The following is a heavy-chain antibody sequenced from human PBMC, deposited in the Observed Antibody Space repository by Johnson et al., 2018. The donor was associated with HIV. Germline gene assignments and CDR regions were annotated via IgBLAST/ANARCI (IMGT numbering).Heavy chain of an antibody. CDR3: AKDSDTFYYGSGDAFDI. V-gene: IGHV3-NL1*01. J-gene: IGHJ3*02. CDR1: GFTFEDYG. CDR2: IYSGGST. Sequence: QVQLVESGGGVVQPGRSQRLSCAASGFTFEDYGMSWVRQTPGTGLEWVSVIYSGGSTYYADSVKGRFTISRDNSKNTLYLQMNSLRAEDTALYFCAKDSDTFYYGSGDAFDIWGQGTMVTVFS. D-gene: IGHD3-10*01.